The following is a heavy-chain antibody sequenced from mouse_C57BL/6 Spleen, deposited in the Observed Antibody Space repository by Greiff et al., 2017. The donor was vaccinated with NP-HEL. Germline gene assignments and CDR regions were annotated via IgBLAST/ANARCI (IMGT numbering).Heavy chain of an antibody. D-gene: IGHD3-1*01. CDR3: ARSGGL. CDR1: GFAFTNYL. J-gene: IGHJ2*01. Sequence: QVQLQQSGAELVRPGTSVKVSCKASGFAFTNYLIEWVKQRPGQGLEWIGVINPGSGGTNYNEKFKGKATLTADKSSSTAYMQLSSLTSEDSAVYFCARSGGLWGQGTTLTVSS. CDR2: INPGSGGT. V-gene: IGHV1-54*01.